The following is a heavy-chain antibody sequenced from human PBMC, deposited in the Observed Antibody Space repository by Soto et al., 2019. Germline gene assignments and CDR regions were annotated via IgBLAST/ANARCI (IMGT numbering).Heavy chain of an antibody. CDR2: IKHDGSEK. CDR3: VRDRSGSYLEGFDY. Sequence: EVQLVESGGGLVHLGGSLRLSCAASGFTFSSYWMSWVRQAPGKGLEWVANIKHDGSEKYYLDSVNGRFTISRHTARNSVFPAMRSLRAEDTAVYSCVRDRSGSYLEGFDYWGQGTLVTVAS. V-gene: IGHV3-7*01. D-gene: IGHD1-26*01. CDR1: GFTFSSYW. J-gene: IGHJ4*02.